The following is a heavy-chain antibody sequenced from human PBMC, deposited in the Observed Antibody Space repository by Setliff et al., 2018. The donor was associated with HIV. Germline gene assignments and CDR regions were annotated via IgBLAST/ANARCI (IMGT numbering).Heavy chain of an antibody. CDR1: GGSFSGYY. J-gene: IGHJ6*03. CDR2: ITHSGST. V-gene: IGHV4-34*01. D-gene: IGHD6-19*01. CDR3: AKGVAGLQYYYYYMDV. Sequence: LSLTCAVYGGSFSGYYWTWIRQPPGKGLEWIGEITHSGSTNYNPSPETRVTISVDTSKNQFSLKLSTVTAADTAVYYCAKGVAGLQYYYYYMDVWGKGTTVTVSS.